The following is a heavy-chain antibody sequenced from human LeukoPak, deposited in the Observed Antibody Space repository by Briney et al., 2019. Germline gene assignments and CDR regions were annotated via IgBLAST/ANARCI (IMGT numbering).Heavy chain of an antibody. CDR2: IKPNSGGT. CDR3: ARGSIVGATFDYFDY. Sequence: ASVKVSCKASGYTFTGYYIHWVRQAPGQGLEWMGWIKPNSGGTNYAQKFQGRVTMTRDTSISTAYMELSRLRSDDTAVYYCARGSIVGATFDYFDYWGQGTLVTVSS. J-gene: IGHJ4*02. D-gene: IGHD1-26*01. CDR1: GYTFTGYY. V-gene: IGHV1-2*02.